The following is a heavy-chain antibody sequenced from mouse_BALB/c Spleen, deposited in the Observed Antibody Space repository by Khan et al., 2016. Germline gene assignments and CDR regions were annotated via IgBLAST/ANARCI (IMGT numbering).Heavy chain of an antibody. J-gene: IGHJ3*01. V-gene: IGHV6-6*02. CDR2: IRLKSDNYAT. Sequence: EVKLEVSGGGLVQPGGSMKLSCEASGFTFSSNWMSWVRQSPEKGLEWVAEIRLKSDNYATPSAESVKGKFTISRDDSKSRLYLQMNSLRGEDTGIYYCTKDSWFAYWGQGTLVTVSA. CDR1: GFTFSSNW. CDR3: TKDSWFAY.